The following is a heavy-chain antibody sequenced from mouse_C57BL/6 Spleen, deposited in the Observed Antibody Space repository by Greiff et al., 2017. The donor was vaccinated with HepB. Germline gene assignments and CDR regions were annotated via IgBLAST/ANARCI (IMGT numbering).Heavy chain of an antibody. Sequence: QVQLQQPGAELVKPGASVKLSCKASGYTFTSYWMHWVKQRPGQGLEWIGMIHPNSGSTNYNEKFKSKATLTVDKSSSTAYVQLSSLTSEDSAVYYCARGGYGSSYAMDYWGQGTSVTVSS. D-gene: IGHD1-1*01. CDR2: IHPNSGST. V-gene: IGHV1-64*01. CDR1: GYTFTSYW. J-gene: IGHJ4*01. CDR3: ARGGYGSSYAMDY.